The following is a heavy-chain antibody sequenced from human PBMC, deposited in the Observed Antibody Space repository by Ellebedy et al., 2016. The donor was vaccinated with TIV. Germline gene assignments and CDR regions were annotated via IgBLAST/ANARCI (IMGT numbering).Heavy chain of an antibody. Sequence: PGGSLRLSCAASGFTLNNYAMHRIRQAPGKGLEWVAVISFDEIHQYYPDSLKGRFIISRDNSKNTLYLQMNSLRAEDTAVYYCARDRCSNGVCPYFDYWGQGTLVTVAS. D-gene: IGHD2-8*01. CDR1: GFTLNNYA. CDR3: ARDRCSNGVCPYFDY. J-gene: IGHJ4*02. CDR2: ISFDEIHQ. V-gene: IGHV3-30*07.